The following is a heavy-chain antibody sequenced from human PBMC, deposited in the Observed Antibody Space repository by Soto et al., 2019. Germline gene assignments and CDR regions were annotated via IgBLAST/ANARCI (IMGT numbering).Heavy chain of an antibody. V-gene: IGHV3-30-3*01. CDR2: ISYDGSNK. D-gene: IGHD6-13*01. J-gene: IGHJ4*02. CDR1: GFTFSSYA. CDR3: ARDRLAAAGTGVLGVDY. Sequence: QVQLVESGGGVVQPGRSLRLSCAASGFTFSSYAMHWVRQAPGKGLEWVAVISYDGSNKYYADSVKGRFTISRDNSKNTLYLQVNSLGAEDTAVYYCARDRLAAAGTGVLGVDYWGQGTLVTVSS.